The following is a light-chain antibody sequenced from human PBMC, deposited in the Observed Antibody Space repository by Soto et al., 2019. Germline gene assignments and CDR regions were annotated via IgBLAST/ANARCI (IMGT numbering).Light chain of an antibody. J-gene: IGKJ5*01. CDR3: QQYGTSPPT. Sequence: EIVLTQSPGTLSSSPGERATLSCRASQSLSSNYLAWYQHKPGQAPRLLIYGASRRATGIPERFRGAGSGTDFTLTISGLEPEDFAVYYCQQYGTSPPTFGQGTHWR. CDR1: QSLSSNY. V-gene: IGKV3-20*01. CDR2: GAS.